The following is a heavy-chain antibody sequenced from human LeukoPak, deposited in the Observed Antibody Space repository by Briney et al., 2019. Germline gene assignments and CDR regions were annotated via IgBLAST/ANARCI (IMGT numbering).Heavy chain of an antibody. D-gene: IGHD1-26*01. CDR1: GFTFSSYS. CDR3: ARSGSYQTTGDAFDI. CDR2: ISSSSTI. V-gene: IGHV3-48*01. J-gene: IGHJ3*02. Sequence: GGSLRLSCAASGFTFSSYSMNWVRQAPGKGLEWVSYISSSSTIYYADSVKGRFTISRDNAQNSLYLQMNSLRAEDTAVYYCARSGSYQTTGDAFDIWGQGTMVTVSS.